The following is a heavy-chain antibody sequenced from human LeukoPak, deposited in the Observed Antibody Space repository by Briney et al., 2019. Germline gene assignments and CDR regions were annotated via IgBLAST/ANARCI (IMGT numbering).Heavy chain of an antibody. CDR3: VRHVSDNWAFGY. V-gene: IGHV3-30*04. D-gene: IGHD1-1*01. CDR2: ILYAGSKT. Sequence: SCKASGGTFSSYAMHWVRQAPGKGLEWVTVILYAGSKTYYADSVKGRFTISRDNFKNTLYLQMNSLSTEDTAMYYCVRHVSDNWAFGYWGQGTLVTVSS. J-gene: IGHJ4*02. CDR1: GGTFSSYA.